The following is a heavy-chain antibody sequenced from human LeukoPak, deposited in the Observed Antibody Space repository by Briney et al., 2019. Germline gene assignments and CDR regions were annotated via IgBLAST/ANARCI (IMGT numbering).Heavy chain of an antibody. CDR3: ARHRSYYGSGSPGGYNWFDP. D-gene: IGHD3-10*01. J-gene: IGHJ5*02. V-gene: IGHV4-39*01. CDR1: GFTVSSNY. Sequence: GSLRLSCAASGFTVSSNYMSWIRQPPGKGLEWIGSIYYSGSTYYNPSLKSRVTISVDTSKNQFSLKLSSVTAADTAVYYCARHRSYYGSGSPGGYNWFDPWGQGTLVTVSS. CDR2: IYYSGST.